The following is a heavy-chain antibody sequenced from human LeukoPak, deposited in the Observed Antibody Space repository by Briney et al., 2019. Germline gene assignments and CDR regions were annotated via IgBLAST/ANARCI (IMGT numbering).Heavy chain of an antibody. CDR3: ARVSSQQLVPEYFDY. CDR2: ISSDGSNK. Sequence: GGSLRLSCAAYGFRVSNYSMHWVRQAPGKGPEGVAVISSDGSNKYYADSVKGRFTISRDNSKNTLYLKMNSLRAEDKAVYYCARVSSQQLVPEYFDYWGQGTLVTVSS. D-gene: IGHD6-13*01. V-gene: IGHV3-30*01. J-gene: IGHJ4*02. CDR1: GFRVSNYS.